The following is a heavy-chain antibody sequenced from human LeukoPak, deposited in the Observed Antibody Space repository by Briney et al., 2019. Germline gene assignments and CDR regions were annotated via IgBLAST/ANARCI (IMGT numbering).Heavy chain of an antibody. Sequence: GASVKVSCKASEGTFSSYAISWVRQAPGQGLEWMGRIIPILGIANYAQKFQGRVTITADKSTSTAYMELSSLRSEDTAVYYCAAYCSGGSCYSGDWGQGTLVTVSS. CDR2: IIPILGIA. D-gene: IGHD2-15*01. CDR3: AAYCSGGSCYSGD. J-gene: IGHJ4*02. V-gene: IGHV1-69*04. CDR1: EGTFSSYA.